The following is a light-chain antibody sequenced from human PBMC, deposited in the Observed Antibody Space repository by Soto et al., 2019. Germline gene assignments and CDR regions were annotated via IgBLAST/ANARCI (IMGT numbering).Light chain of an antibody. V-gene: IGLV2-14*01. J-gene: IGLJ3*02. CDR1: SSDVGNNKY. CDR3: SSYTSSGTWV. CDR2: EVY. Sequence: QSVLTQPASVSGSPGQSITISCTGSSSDVGNNKYVAWYQQHSDRAPKLMIYEVYHRPSGVSHRFFGSKSGNTASLTISGLQVEDEADYYCSSYTSSGTWVFGGGTKLTVL.